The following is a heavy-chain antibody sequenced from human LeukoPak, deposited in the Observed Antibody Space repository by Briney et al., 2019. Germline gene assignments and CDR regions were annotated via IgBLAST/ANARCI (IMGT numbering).Heavy chain of an antibody. CDR2: ISGSGGTT. V-gene: IGHV3-23*01. Sequence: GGSLRLSCAASGFTFTRYAMGWARQAPGKGLEWVSTISGSGGTTYYVDSVKGRFTISRDSSKNTLYLQMHSLRAEDTTLYYWAKIPGWSDYDDFDYWGQGTLVTVSS. J-gene: IGHJ4*02. CDR3: AKIPGWSDYDDFDY. D-gene: IGHD3-3*01. CDR1: GFTFTRYA.